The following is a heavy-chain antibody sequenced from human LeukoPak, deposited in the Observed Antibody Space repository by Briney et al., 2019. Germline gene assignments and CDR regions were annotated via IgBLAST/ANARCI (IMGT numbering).Heavy chain of an antibody. J-gene: IGHJ4*02. CDR2: ISAYNGNT. V-gene: IGHV1-18*01. CDR1: GGTFSSYA. CDR3: ARGPPYTAMAYFDY. D-gene: IGHD5-18*01. Sequence: GSSVKVSCKASGGTFSSYAISWVRQAPGQGLEWMGWISAYNGNTNYAQKLQGRVTMTTDTSTSTAYMELRSLRSDDTAVYYCARGPPYTAMAYFDYWGQGTLVTVSS.